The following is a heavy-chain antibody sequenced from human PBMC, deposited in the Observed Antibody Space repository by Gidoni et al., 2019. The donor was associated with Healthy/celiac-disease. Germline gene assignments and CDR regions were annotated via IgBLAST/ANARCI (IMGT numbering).Heavy chain of an antibody. D-gene: IGHD3-22*01. CDR3: ARGQRYYYDSSGYYYGGYYYYGIDV. V-gene: IGHV1-69*01. Sequence: QVQLVQSGAEVKKPGSSVKVSCKASGGTFSSYAISWVRQAPGQGREWKGGTIPLVGPANYAQNFQGRVTITADESTSTAYMELSSLRSEDTAVYYCARGQRYYYDSSGYYYGGYYYYGIDVWGQGTTVTVSS. CDR2: TIPLVGPA. J-gene: IGHJ6*02. CDR1: GGTFSSYA.